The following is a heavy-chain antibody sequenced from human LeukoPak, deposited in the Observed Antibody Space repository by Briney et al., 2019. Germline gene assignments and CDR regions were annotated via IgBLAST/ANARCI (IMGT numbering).Heavy chain of an antibody. CDR1: GFTFSSYS. D-gene: IGHD3-10*02. V-gene: IGHV3-21*01. CDR3: AELGITMIGGV. Sequence: PGGSLRLSCAASGFTFSSYSMNWVRQAPGEGLGWVSSISSSSSYIYYADSVKGRFTISRDNAKNSLYLQMNSLRAEDTAVYYCAELGITMIGGVWGKGTTVTISS. CDR2: ISSSSSYI. J-gene: IGHJ6*04.